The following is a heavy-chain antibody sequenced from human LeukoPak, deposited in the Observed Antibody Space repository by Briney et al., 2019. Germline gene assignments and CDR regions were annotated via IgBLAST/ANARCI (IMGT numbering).Heavy chain of an antibody. CDR3: RSWHYGSPFFDY. CDR2: IYTSGRT. Sequence: PSETLSLTCTVSGGSISSGSYYWSWIRQPAGKGLEWIGRIYTSGRTNYNPSLKSRVTISVDTSKNQFSLKLSSVTAADTAVYYRRSWHYGSPFFDYWGQGTLVTVSS. CDR1: GGSISSGSYY. D-gene: IGHD3-10*01. J-gene: IGHJ4*02. V-gene: IGHV4-61*02.